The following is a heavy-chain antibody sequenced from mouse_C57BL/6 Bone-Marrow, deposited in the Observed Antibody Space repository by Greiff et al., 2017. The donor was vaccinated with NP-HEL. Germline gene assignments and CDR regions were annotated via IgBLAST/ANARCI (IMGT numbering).Heavy chain of an antibody. CDR3: ASAELWVWFAY. CDR1: GFTFSSYG. J-gene: IGHJ3*01. D-gene: IGHD1-3*01. CDR2: ISSGGSYT. V-gene: IGHV5-6*01. Sequence: EVKLVESGGDLVKPGGSLKLSCAASGFTFSSYGMSWVRQTPDKRLEWVATISSGGSYTYYPDSVKGRFTISRDNAKNTLYLQMSSLKSEDTAMYYCASAELWVWFAYWGQGTLVTVSA.